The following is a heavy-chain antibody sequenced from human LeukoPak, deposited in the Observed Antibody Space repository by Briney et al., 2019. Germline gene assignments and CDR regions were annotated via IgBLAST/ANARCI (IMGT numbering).Heavy chain of an antibody. V-gene: IGHV3-7*03. J-gene: IGHJ4*02. CDR1: GFTFTNYW. D-gene: IGHD4-17*01. Sequence: PGGSLRLSCVASGFTFTNYWMTWVRQAPGKGLEWVANMKQDGREKYYVDSVKGRFTISRDNAKNSLYLQMNGLRDEDTAVYYCARVVDHDYGDYYLDYWGQGTLVTVSS. CDR2: MKQDGREK. CDR3: ARVVDHDYGDYYLDY.